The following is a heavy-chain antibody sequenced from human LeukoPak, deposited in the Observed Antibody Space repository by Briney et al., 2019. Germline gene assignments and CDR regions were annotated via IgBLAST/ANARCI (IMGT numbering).Heavy chain of an antibody. V-gene: IGHV1-2*02. CDR1: GYTFTGNY. CDR3: ARGSYDSSDFEYFHH. Sequence: ASVKVSCKASGYTFTGNYMHWVRQAPGQGLEWMGWVNPNSGGTNYAQKFQGRVTMTRDTSIGTAYMELNRLRSDDTAVYYCARGSYDSSDFEYFHHWGQGTLVTVSS. CDR2: VNPNSGGT. D-gene: IGHD3-22*01. J-gene: IGHJ1*01.